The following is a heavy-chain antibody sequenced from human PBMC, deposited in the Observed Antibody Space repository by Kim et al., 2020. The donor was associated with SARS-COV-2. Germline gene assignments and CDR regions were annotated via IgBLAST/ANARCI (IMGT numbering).Heavy chain of an antibody. CDR2: IYYSGST. CDR3: ARARQLVRTFDP. V-gene: IGHV4-31*03. J-gene: IGHJ5*02. D-gene: IGHD6-6*01. CDR1: GGSISSGGYY. Sequence: SETLSLTCTVSGGSISSGGYYWSWIRQHPGKGLEWIGYIYYSGSTYYNPSLKSRVTISVDTSKNQFSLKLSSVTAADTAVYYCARARQLVRTFDPWGQGTLVTVSS.